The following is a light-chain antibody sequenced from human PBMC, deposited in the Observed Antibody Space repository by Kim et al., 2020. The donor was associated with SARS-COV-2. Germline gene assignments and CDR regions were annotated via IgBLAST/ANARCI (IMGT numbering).Light chain of an antibody. CDR1: QSVIVW. CDR2: KAS. Sequence: SASIGDRGTITSRASQSVIVWFAWYQQKPGKAPKLLIYKASTLQRGVPSRFSGSGTGTNFSLTISSLQPDDFATYYCQQYNSAPYSFGQGTKLEI. V-gene: IGKV1-5*01. CDR3: QQYNSAPYS. J-gene: IGKJ2*03.